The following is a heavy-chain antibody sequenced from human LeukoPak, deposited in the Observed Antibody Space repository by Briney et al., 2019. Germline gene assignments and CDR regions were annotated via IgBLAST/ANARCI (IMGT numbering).Heavy chain of an antibody. CDR3: AKDGPQSEYQPLGSSDY. CDR1: GFTFSSYG. D-gene: IGHD2-2*01. V-gene: IGHV3-21*01. J-gene: IGHJ4*02. Sequence: GRSLRLSCAASGFTFSSYGMHWVRQAPGKGLEWVSSISSSSIYIYYADSVKGRFTISRDNAKNSLYLQMNSLRAEDTAVYYCAKDGPQSEYQPLGSSDYWGQGTLVTVSS. CDR2: ISSSSIYI.